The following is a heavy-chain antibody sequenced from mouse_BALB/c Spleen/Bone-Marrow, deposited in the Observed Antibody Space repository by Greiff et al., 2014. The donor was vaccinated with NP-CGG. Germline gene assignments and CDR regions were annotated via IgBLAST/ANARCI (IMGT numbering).Heavy chain of an antibody. J-gene: IGHJ3*01. Sequence: VQLQQSGAELARPGASVKMSCKASGYTFTSYTMHWVKQRHGQSLEWIGYINPSSGYTNYNQKFKDKATLTADRSSSTAYMELSSLTSEDSAVYYCARCIYDCYYRWFAYWGQGTLVTVSA. V-gene: IGHV1-4*01. CDR1: GYTFTSYT. CDR2: INPSSGYT. CDR3: ARCIYDCYYRWFAY. D-gene: IGHD2-3*01.